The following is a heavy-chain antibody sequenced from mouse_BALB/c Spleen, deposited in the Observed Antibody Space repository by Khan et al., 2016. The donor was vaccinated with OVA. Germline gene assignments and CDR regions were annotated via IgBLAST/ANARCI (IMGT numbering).Heavy chain of an antibody. J-gene: IGHJ1*01. Sequence: VQLKESGAELVKPGASVKLSCTASGFNIKDTYLHWVKQRPEQGLEWIGRIAPANGNTQYDPKFQGKATITADTSSNTSYLQLNSLTSEDTAVYYGARPSYDPRDFEVGGAGTTGTVSS. CDR1: GFNIKDTY. CDR3: ARPSYDPRDFEV. V-gene: IGHV14-3*02. CDR2: IAPANGNT. D-gene: IGHD2-3*01.